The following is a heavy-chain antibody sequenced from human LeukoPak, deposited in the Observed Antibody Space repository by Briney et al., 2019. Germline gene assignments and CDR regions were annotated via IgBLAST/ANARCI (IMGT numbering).Heavy chain of an antibody. CDR3: ARQRNGYCSGGSCYWGFDY. D-gene: IGHD2-15*01. CDR1: GFTFSSYS. CDR2: ISSSSSYI. V-gene: IGHV3-21*01. J-gene: IGHJ4*02. Sequence: PGGSLRLSCAASGFTFSSYSMNWVRQAPGKGLEWVSSISSSSSYIYYADSVKGRFTISRDNAKNSLYLQMNSLRAEDTAVYYCARQRNGYCSGGSCYWGFDYWGQGTLVTVSS.